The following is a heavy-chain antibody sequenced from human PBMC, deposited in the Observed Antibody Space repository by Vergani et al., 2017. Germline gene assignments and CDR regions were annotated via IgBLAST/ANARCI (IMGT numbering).Heavy chain of an antibody. J-gene: IGHJ5*02. CDR2: IYYSENK. D-gene: IGHD3-22*01. Sequence: QVQLRESGPGLVKPSETLSLTCTVSGGSITYGAFYWGWIRQSPGKGLEWIGSIYYSENKFYNPFLESRVTLSIDTTKNQFSLKLKSVTAADTAVYYCARCFRDEGMIYGGTVENWFDPWGQGTLVTVSS. V-gene: IGHV4-39*01. CDR3: ARCFRDEGMIYGGTVENWFDP. CDR1: GGSITYGAFY.